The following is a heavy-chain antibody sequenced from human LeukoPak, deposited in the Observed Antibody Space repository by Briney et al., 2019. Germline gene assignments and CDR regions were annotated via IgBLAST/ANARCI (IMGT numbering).Heavy chain of an antibody. J-gene: IGHJ3*02. Sequence: SETLSLTCTVSGDSISSDYWSWIRQPPGKGLEWIGYIYYSGSTNYSPSLKSRVTISVDTSKSQFSLKLSSVTAADTAVYYCARGYIRYSSSWYTKDDAFDIWGQGTMVTVSS. CDR3: ARGYIRYSSSWYTKDDAFDI. D-gene: IGHD6-13*01. CDR2: IYYSGST. CDR1: GDSISSDY. V-gene: IGHV4-59*01.